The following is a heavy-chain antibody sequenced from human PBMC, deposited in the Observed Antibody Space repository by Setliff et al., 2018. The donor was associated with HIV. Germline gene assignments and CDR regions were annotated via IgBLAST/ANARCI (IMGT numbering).Heavy chain of an antibody. Sequence: PSETLSLTCTVSGGSIGSYYWNWVRQSPGKGPEWIGNMCHTENGVTTNQNPSLKSRIVMYLDRAKNEFSLSLFSATTADTAVYYCARDRGSGWYGYFQQWGQGSQVTSPQ. V-gene: IGHV4-59*01. D-gene: IGHD6-19*01. CDR3: ARDRGSGWYGYFQQ. J-gene: IGHJ1*01. CDR2: MCHTENGVTT. CDR1: GGSIGSYY.